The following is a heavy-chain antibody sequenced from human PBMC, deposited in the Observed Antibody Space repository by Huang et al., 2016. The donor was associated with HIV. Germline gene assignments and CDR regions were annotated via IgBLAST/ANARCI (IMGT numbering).Heavy chain of an antibody. V-gene: IGHV1-18*01. CDR3: ARDRGAVAGTSPGY. Sequence: QVQLVQSGAEVKKPGASVKVSCKASGYTFTSYGISWVRQAPGQGLEWMGWSSAYNGHTNDAQNRQGRVTMTTETATSTAYMELRSLRSDDAAVYYCARDRGAVAGTSPGYWGQGTLVTVSS. D-gene: IGHD6-19*01. CDR1: GYTFTSYG. CDR2: SSAYNGHT. J-gene: IGHJ4*02.